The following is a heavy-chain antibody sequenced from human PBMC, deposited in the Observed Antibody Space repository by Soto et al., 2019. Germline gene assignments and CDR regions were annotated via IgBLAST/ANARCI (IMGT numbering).Heavy chain of an antibody. J-gene: IGHJ4*02. D-gene: IGHD7-27*01. V-gene: IGHV3-30*18. CDR2: ISYDGSNK. CDR3: AKDWDFDY. CDR1: GFTFSSYG. Sequence: GGSLRLSCAASGFTFSSYGMHWVRQAPGKGLEWVAVISYDGSNKYYADSVKGRFTISRDNSKNTLYLQMNSLRAEDTAVYYCAKDWDFDYWGQGTLVTVSS.